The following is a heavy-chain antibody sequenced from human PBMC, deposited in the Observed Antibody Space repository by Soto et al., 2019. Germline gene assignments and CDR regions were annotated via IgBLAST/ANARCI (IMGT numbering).Heavy chain of an antibody. J-gene: IGHJ5*02. CDR1: GGSISSSSYY. CDR2: IYYSGST. D-gene: IGHD2-2*01. CDR3: ARPRGQYXSSTSCDSVVWFDP. V-gene: IGHV4-39*01. Sequence: PSETLSLTCTVSGGSISSSSYYWGWIRQPPGKGLEWIGSIYYSGSTYYNPSLKSRVTISVDTSKNQFSLKLSSVTAADTAVYYCARPRGQYXSSTSCDSVVWFDPWGQGTLVTVSS.